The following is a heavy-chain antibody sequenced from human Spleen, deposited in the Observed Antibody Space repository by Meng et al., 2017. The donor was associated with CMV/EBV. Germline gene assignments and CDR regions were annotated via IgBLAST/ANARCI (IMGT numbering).Heavy chain of an antibody. CDR2: MSYDGSNK. D-gene: IGHD6-13*01. J-gene: IGHJ2*01. CDR3: ARPPSSSWSGYWYFDL. Sequence: GGSLRLSCAASGFTFSNYAMYWVRQAPGKGLEWVAVMSYDGSNKYYADSVKGRFTISRDNSKNRLYLQMNSLRTEDTAVYYCARPPSSSWSGYWYFDLWGRGTLVTVSS. V-gene: IGHV3-30*04. CDR1: GFTFSNYA.